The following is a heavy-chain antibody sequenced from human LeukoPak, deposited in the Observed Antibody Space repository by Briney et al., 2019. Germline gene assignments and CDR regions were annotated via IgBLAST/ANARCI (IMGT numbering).Heavy chain of an antibody. J-gene: IGHJ4*02. CDR3: ARDVGEYCSSKNCYASHY. V-gene: IGHV1-2*02. D-gene: IGHD2-2*01. CDR1: GYTLTGYY. Sequence: GASVKVSCKASGYTLTGYYMHWVRQAPGQGLEWMGWINPNSGGTKYAQNFQGRVTMTRDTSTSTAYMEVSRLRSDDTAVYYCARDVGEYCSSKNCYASHYWGQGTLVTVSS. CDR2: INPNSGGT.